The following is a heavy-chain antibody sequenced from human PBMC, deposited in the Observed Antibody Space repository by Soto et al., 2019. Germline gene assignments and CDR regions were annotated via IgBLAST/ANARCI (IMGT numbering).Heavy chain of an antibody. Sequence: GGSLRLSCAASGFTFSSYSMNWVRQAPGKGLEWVSSISSSSSYIYYADSVKGRFTISRDNAKNLQYLQMNSLEAEDTAVYYCARDRYCSGGSCYPRVGVYFDYWGQGTLVTVSS. CDR2: ISSSSSYI. CDR3: ARDRYCSGGSCYPRVGVYFDY. J-gene: IGHJ4*02. D-gene: IGHD2-15*01. CDR1: GFTFSSYS. V-gene: IGHV3-21*01.